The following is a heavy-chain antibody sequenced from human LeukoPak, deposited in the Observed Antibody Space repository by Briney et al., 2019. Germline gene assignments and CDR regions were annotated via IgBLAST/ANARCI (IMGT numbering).Heavy chain of an antibody. CDR1: GLTFSSYA. CDR3: AKDLGGSGSS. Sequence: GGSLRLSCAASGLTFSSYAMHWVRQAPGKGLEWVAVISYDGSNKYYADSVKGRFTISRDNSKNTLYLQMNSLRAEDTAVYYCAKDLGGSGSSWGQGTLVTVSS. D-gene: IGHD3-10*01. J-gene: IGHJ5*02. CDR2: ISYDGSNK. V-gene: IGHV3-30-3*01.